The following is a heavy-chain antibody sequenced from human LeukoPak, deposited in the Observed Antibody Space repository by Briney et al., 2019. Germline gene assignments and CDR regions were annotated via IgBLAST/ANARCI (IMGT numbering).Heavy chain of an antibody. J-gene: IGHJ3*02. CDR1: GFTFSSYA. D-gene: IGHD1-26*01. Sequence: GGSLRLACAASGFTFSSYAMSWVGQAPGKGLEWVAAISGSGGSTYYADSVKGRFTISRDNSKNTLYLQMNSLRAEDTAVYYCAKVLYSGTRSAFDISGQGTMVTVSS. V-gene: IGHV3-23*01. CDR3: AKVLYSGTRSAFDI. CDR2: ISGSGGST.